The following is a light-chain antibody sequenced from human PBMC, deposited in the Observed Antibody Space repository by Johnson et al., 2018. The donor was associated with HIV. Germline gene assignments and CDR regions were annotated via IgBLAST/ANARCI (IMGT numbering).Light chain of an antibody. CDR3: GTWDSGLSGGLYL. V-gene: IGLV1-51*01. CDR1: SSNIGNNY. J-gene: IGLJ1*01. Sequence: QSVLTQPPSVSAAPGQKVTISCSGSSSNIGNNYVSWYQQLPGTAPKLLIYDNNKRPSGIPDRFSGSKSGTSATLGITGLQTGDEADDYCGTWDSGLSGGLYLFGTGTKVTVL. CDR2: DNN.